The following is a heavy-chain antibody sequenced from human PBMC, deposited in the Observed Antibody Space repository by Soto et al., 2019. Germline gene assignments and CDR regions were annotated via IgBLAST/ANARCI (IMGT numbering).Heavy chain of an antibody. D-gene: IGHD2-2*01. J-gene: IGHJ4*02. Sequence: QVQLQQWGAGLLKPSETLSLTCAVYGGSFSGYYWSWIRQPPGKGLEWIGEINHSGSTNYNPSLKSRVTISVDTSKNQFSLKLSSVTAADTAVYYCAGRRGYCSSTSCYARSGYFDYWGQGTLVTVSS. CDR1: GGSFSGYY. V-gene: IGHV4-34*01. CDR2: INHSGST. CDR3: AGRRGYCSSTSCYARSGYFDY.